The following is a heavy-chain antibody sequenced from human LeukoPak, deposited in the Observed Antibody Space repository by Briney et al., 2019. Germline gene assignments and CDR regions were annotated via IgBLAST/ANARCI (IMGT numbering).Heavy chain of an antibody. Sequence: LPGGSLRLSCAASGFTFSGYAMHWVRQAPGKGLEWVAVISYDGSNKYYADSVKGRFTISRDNSKNTLYLQMNSLRAEDTAVYYCARASGLNSDYWGQGTLVTVSS. CDR3: ARASGLNSDY. CDR2: ISYDGSNK. CDR1: GFTFSGYA. V-gene: IGHV3-30-3*01. J-gene: IGHJ4*02. D-gene: IGHD3-10*01.